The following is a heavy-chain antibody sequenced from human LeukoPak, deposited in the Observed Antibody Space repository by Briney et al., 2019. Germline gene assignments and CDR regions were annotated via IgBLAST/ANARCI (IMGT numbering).Heavy chain of an antibody. V-gene: IGHV4-59*01. CDR3: ARDYCSSATCYTWWFDS. CDR1: GGSINNYY. D-gene: IGHD2-2*02. J-gene: IGHJ5*01. Sequence: KPSETLSLTCTVPGGSINNYYWSWIRQSPGKGLEWIGYIYYSGSTIYNPSLRGRVTMSRDTSKNQFSLKLSSVTAADTAVYYCARDYCSSATCYTWWFDSWGQGTLVTVSS. CDR2: IYYSGST.